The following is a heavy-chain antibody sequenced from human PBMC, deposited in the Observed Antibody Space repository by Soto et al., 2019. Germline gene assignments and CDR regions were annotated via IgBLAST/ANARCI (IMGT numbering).Heavy chain of an antibody. J-gene: IGHJ5*02. CDR3: ARGRGITIFGVGLNWFDP. Sequence: PSETLSLTXAVYGGSFSGYYWSWIRQPPGKGLEWIGEINHSGSTNYNPSLKSRVTISVDTSKNQFSLKLSSVTAADTAVYYCARGRGITIFGVGLNWFDPWGQGTLVTVSS. V-gene: IGHV4-34*01. D-gene: IGHD3-3*01. CDR2: INHSGST. CDR1: GGSFSGYY.